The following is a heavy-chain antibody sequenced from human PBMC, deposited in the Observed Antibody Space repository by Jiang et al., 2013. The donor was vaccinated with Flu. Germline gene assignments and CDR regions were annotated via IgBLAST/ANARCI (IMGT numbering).Heavy chain of an antibody. V-gene: IGHV2-5*02. J-gene: IGHJ4*02. D-gene: IGHD4-17*01. Sequence: IYWDDDKRYSPSLKSRLTITKDTSKNQVVLTMTNMDPVDTATYYCAHRYYGDYEDYWGQGTLVTVSS. CDR3: AHRYYGDYEDY. CDR2: IYWDDDK.